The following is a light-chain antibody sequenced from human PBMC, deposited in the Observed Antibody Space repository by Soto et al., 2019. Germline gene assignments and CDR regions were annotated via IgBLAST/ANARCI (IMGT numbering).Light chain of an antibody. J-gene: IGLJ2*01. Sequence: QSALTQPASVSGYPGQSITRSCTGTISDIRGYNFIAGYQHNPGKAPNLVIYDVNNRPSGISYRFSCSKSGNTASLTIAGFQAEDEADYYCASYTRTTTLVFGGGTKLTV. CDR1: ISDIRGYNF. CDR3: ASYTRTTTLV. CDR2: DVN. V-gene: IGLV2-14*01.